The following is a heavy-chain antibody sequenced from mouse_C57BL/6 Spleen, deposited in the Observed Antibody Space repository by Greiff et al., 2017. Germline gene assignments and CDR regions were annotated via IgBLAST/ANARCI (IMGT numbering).Heavy chain of an antibody. V-gene: IGHV1-80*01. D-gene: IGHD2-4*01. CDR1: GYAFSSYW. J-gene: IGHJ3*01. Sequence: QVQLQQSGAELVKPGASVKISCKASGYAFSSYWMNWVKQRPGKGLEWIGQIYPGDGDTNYNGKFKGKATLTADKSSSTAYMQLSSLTSEDSAVYFCARADDYDDPFAYWGQGTLVTVSA. CDR3: ARADDYDDPFAY. CDR2: IYPGDGDT.